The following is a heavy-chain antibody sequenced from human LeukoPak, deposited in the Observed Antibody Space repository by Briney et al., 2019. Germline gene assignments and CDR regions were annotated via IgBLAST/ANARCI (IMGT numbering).Heavy chain of an antibody. Sequence: GGSLRLSCAASGFTFSSYAMHWVRQAPGKGLEWVAVISYDGSNKYYADSVKGRFTISRDNSKNTLYLQMNSLRAEDTAVYYCARSAFVEQLVSFWGQGTLVTVSS. V-gene: IGHV3-30-3*01. CDR3: ARSAFVEQLVSF. D-gene: IGHD6-6*01. CDR2: ISYDGSNK. CDR1: GFTFSSYA. J-gene: IGHJ1*01.